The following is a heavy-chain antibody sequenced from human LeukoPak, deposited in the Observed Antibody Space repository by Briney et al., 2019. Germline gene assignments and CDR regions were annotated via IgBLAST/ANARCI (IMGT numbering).Heavy chain of an antibody. CDR2: ISGSGDYK. D-gene: IGHD3-10*01. V-gene: IGHV3-23*01. CDR3: AKGLDGSGSYSPLDY. CDR1: GLTFSTYA. J-gene: IGHJ4*02. Sequence: PGGSLRLSCAASGLTFSTYAMHWVRQAPGKGLEWVSSISGSGDYKYYADSVKGRVTVSRDNSKNTLYLQMNSLRAEDTALYYCAKGLDGSGSYSPLDYWGQGTLLTVSS.